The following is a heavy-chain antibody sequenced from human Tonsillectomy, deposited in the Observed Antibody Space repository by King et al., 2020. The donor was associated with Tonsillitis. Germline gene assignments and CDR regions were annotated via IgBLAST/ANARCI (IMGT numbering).Heavy chain of an antibody. D-gene: IGHD5-18*01. CDR3: ARDLQGVGGYSYGREIENWDI. Sequence: VQLVESGGGVVQPGRSLRLSCAASGFTFSSYGMHWVRQAPGKGLEWVAVIWYDGSNKYYADSVKGRFTISRDNSKNTLYLQMNSLRAEDTAVYYCARDLQGVGGYSYGREIENWDIWGQGTMVTVSS. CDR2: IWYDGSNK. V-gene: IGHV3-33*01. J-gene: IGHJ3*02. CDR1: GFTFSSYG.